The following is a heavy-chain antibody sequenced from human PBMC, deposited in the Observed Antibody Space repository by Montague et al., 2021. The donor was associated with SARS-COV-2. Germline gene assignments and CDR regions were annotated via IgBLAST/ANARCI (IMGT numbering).Heavy chain of an antibody. D-gene: IGHD3-22*01. CDR3: ARVIVVGYYGMDV. Sequence: SLRLSCAASGFTFSSYAMHWVRQAPGKGLEWVAVISYDGSNKYYADSVKGRFTISRDNSKNTLYLRMNSLRAEDTAVYYCARVIVVGYYGMDVWGQGTTVTVSS. CDR2: ISYDGSNK. V-gene: IGHV3-30-3*01. J-gene: IGHJ6*02. CDR1: GFTFSSYA.